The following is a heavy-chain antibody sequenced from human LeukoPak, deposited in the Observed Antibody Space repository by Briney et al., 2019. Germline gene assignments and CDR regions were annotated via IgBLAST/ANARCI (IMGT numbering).Heavy chain of an antibody. J-gene: IGHJ4*02. CDR1: GGSIRSSYYY. CDR3: ARSLADWNYRPREMDY. CDR2: IYYSGST. D-gene: IGHD1-7*01. V-gene: IGHV4-30-4*01. Sequence: SETLSLTCTVSGGSIRSSYYYWSWIRQPPGKSLEWIGYIYYSGSTYYNPSLKSRVTISVDTSKNQFSLKLSSVTAADTAVYYCARSLADWNYRPREMDYWGQGTLVTVSS.